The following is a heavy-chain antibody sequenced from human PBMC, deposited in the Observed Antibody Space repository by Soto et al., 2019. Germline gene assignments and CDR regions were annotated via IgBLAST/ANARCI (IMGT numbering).Heavy chain of an antibody. CDR3: AHSPAPRVYFQH. V-gene: IGHV2-5*02. CDR2: IYWDDGK. D-gene: IGHD3-10*01. CDR1: RFSLNTGGVT. J-gene: IGHJ1*01. Sequence: GXTLVSPTQTLTXTCVFSRFSLNTGGVTVVWIRQPPGKALEWFALIYWDDGKSYSPSLKSLLTIIKETSRNQVVLTMTNVDPEDKATYFCAHSPAPRVYFQHWGEGTLVTVSS.